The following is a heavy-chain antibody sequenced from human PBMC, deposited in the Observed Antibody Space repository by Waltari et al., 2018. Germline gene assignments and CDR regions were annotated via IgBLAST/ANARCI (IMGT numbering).Heavy chain of an antibody. V-gene: IGHV3-53*01. Sequence: EVQLVESGGGLIQPGGSLRLSCVASGVTVSNNYMTWRRQAPGKGLELVSLIYSGGTTYYADSVRGRFTISRDGSKNTVYLQMNSLRAEDTAVYFCARNQVETALGYWGQGTLVTVSS. D-gene: IGHD2-21*02. CDR3: ARNQVETALGY. CDR1: GVTVSNNY. J-gene: IGHJ4*02. CDR2: IYSGGTT.